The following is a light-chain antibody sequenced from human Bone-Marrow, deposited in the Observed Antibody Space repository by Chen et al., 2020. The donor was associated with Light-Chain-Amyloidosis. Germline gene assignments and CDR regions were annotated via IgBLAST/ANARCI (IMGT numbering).Light chain of an antibody. J-gene: IGLJ2*01. CDR2: RDT. Sequence: SYALTQPPSVSVSPGQMARITCSGDDLPTKYAYWYQQKPGQAPVLVIHRDTERPSGISERFSGSSSGTTATLTISGVQAEDEADYHCQSADSSGTYEVIFGGGTKLTVL. CDR3: QSADSSGTYEVI. CDR1: DLPTKY. V-gene: IGLV3-25*03.